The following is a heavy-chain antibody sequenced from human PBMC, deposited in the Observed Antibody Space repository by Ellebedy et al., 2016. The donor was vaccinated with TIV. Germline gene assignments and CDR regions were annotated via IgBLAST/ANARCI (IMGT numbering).Heavy chain of an antibody. CDR1: GGTFSSYA. D-gene: IGHD7-27*01. V-gene: IGHV1-69*06. Sequence: SVKVSXKASGGTFSSYAIIWVRQAPRQGLEWMGGIIPIFGTANYAQKFQGRVTITADKSTSTAYMELRSLRSDDTAVYYCARDGFRNWEPERYYYYGMDVWGQGTTVTVSS. CDR2: IIPIFGTA. CDR3: ARDGFRNWEPERYYYYGMDV. J-gene: IGHJ6*02.